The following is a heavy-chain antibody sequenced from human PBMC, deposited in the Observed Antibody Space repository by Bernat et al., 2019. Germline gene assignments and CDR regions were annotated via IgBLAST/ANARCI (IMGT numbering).Heavy chain of an antibody. CDR2: IRSDGRNK. J-gene: IGHJ4*02. V-gene: IGHV3-23*01. CDR1: GSTFSSYA. D-gene: IGHD3-10*01. CDR3: ATRGPTGSYFFDS. Sequence: EVQLLESGGSLIQSGGSLRLSCVASGSTFSSYAMNWVRQAPGKGLEWVSTIRSDGRNKHYADPVKGRFTISRDSSKNTLYLEMNSLRAEDTAVYYCATRGPTGSYFFDSWGQGTLVTVSS.